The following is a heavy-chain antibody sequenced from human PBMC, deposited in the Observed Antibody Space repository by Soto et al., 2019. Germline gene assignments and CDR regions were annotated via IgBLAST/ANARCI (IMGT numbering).Heavy chain of an antibody. J-gene: IGHJ4*02. CDR1: GGSISSSSYY. CDR2: IYYSGST. V-gene: IGHV4-39*02. CDR3: AGEGPHIAVAGTSDY. Sequence: SETLSLTCTVSGGSISSSSYYWGWIRQPPGKGLEWIGSIYYSGSTYYNPSLKGRVTISVDTSKNQFSLKLSSVTAADTAVYYCAGEGPHIAVAGTSDYWGQGTLLTVSS. D-gene: IGHD6-19*01.